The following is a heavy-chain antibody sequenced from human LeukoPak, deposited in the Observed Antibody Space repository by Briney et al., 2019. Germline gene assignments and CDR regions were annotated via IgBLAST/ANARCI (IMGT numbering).Heavy chain of an antibody. J-gene: IGHJ6*02. D-gene: IGHD3-10*01. V-gene: IGHV3-33*08. CDR2: IWYDGSNK. Sequence: QPGGSLRLSCAVSGFTFSNHWMSWVRQAPGKGLEWVAVIWYDGSNKYYADSVKGRFTISRDNSKNTLYLQMNSLRAEDTAVYYCARSGDGGYGSGSSLYYYYGMDVWGQGTTVTVSS. CDR3: ARSGDGGYGSGSSLYYYYGMDV. CDR1: GFTFSNHW.